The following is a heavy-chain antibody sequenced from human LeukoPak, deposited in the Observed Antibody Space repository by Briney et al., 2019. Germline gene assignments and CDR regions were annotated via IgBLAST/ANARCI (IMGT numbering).Heavy chain of an antibody. CDR3: AKVGSYGSGFDI. V-gene: IGHV3-30*18. CDR2: ISYDGSNK. J-gene: IGHJ3*02. Sequence: PGGSLRLSCAASGFTFSSYGMHWVRQAPGKGLEWVAVISYDGSNKYHADSVKGRFTISRDISKNTLYLQMGSLRAEDMGVYYCAKVGSYGSGFDIWGQGTMVTLSS. CDR1: GFTFSSYG. D-gene: IGHD1-26*01.